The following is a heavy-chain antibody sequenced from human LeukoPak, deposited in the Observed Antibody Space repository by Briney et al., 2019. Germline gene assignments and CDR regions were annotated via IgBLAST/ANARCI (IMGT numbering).Heavy chain of an antibody. CDR3: AKDNWRYGSGTLTCYYYYGMDV. D-gene: IGHD3-10*01. J-gene: IGHJ6*02. CDR1: GFTFDDYA. Sequence: GGSLRLSCAASGFTFDDYAMHWVRQAPGKGLEWVSGISWNSGSIGYADSVKGRFTISRDNAKNSLYLQMNSLRAEDTALYYCAKDNWRYGSGTLTCYYYYGMDVWGQGTTVTVSS. V-gene: IGHV3-9*01. CDR2: ISWNSGSI.